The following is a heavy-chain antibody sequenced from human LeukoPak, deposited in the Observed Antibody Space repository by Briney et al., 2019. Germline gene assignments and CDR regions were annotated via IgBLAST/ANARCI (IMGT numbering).Heavy chain of an antibody. Sequence: SGTLSLTCAVSGGSISSGNWWSWVRQPPGKGLEWIGEIYQSDITNYNPSLKSRVTISVDKSKNQFSLMLSSVTAADTAVYYCARVYYDTTGYYRYGMDVWGQGTTVTVSS. V-gene: IGHV4-4*02. D-gene: IGHD3-22*01. CDR2: IYQSDIT. CDR3: ARVYYDTTGYYRYGMDV. J-gene: IGHJ6*02. CDR1: GGSISSGNW.